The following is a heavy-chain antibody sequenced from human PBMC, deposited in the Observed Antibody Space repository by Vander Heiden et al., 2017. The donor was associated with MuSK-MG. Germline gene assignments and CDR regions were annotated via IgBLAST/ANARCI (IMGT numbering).Heavy chain of an antibody. D-gene: IGHD2-8*01. CDR2: ISHTGGET. Sequence: QVQVVESGGGLVQPGGSRRLSCAASGFRLSDHYMSWITPTPGKGLEWITYISHTGGETDYADSVKGRFTISRDTARNSLYLQMNSLRAEDTAIYYCAREGGNGRPLDYWGQGTLVTVSS. V-gene: IGHV3-11*06. CDR3: AREGGNGRPLDY. J-gene: IGHJ4*02. CDR1: GFRLSDHY.